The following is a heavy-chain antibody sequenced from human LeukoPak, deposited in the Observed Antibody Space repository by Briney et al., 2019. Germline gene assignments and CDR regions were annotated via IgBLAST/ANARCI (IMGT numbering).Heavy chain of an antibody. Sequence: GGSLRLSCVASGFTFSSYWMHWVRQVPGKGLEWVSRINEDASTITYADSVKGRFTISRENAMNTLYLQMNSLRAEDTAVYYCVRDLILVWTPGDDFDHWGQGTLVTVSS. V-gene: IGHV3-74*03. CDR3: VRDLILVWTPGDDFDH. CDR1: GFTFSSYW. J-gene: IGHJ4*02. D-gene: IGHD3-16*01. CDR2: INEDASTI.